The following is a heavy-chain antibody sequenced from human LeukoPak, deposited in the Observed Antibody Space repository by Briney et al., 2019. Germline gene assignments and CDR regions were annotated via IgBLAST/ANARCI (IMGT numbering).Heavy chain of an antibody. Sequence: PSETLSLTCTVSGGSISGYFWTWIRQPPGKGLEWIGYMYHSGGTDYNPSLKSRVTISVDMSKNQFSLRLSAVTAADTAVYSCARGGRYFAYWGQGTLVTVSS. CDR1: GGSISGYF. D-gene: IGHD1-14*01. J-gene: IGHJ4*02. CDR3: ARGGRYFAY. V-gene: IGHV4-59*01. CDR2: MYHSGGT.